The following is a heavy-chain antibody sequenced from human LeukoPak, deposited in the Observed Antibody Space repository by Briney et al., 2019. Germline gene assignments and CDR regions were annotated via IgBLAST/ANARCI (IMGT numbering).Heavy chain of an antibody. CDR3: ARAIGLDFDF. Sequence: QTGGSLRLSCAASGFTFGGYWMHWVRQAPGKGLVWVSRINSDGSSTTYADSVKGRFTISRDNAKNTLYLQMNSLRAEDTAMYYCARAIGLDFDFWGQGTLVTVSS. J-gene: IGHJ4*02. CDR2: INSDGSST. V-gene: IGHV3-74*01. D-gene: IGHD2/OR15-2a*01. CDR1: GFTFGGYW.